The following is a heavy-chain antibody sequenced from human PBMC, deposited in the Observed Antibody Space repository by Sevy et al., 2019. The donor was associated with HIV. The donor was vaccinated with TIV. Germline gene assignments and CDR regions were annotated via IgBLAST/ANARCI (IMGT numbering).Heavy chain of an antibody. CDR1: GYTFTGYY. V-gene: IGHV1-2*04. CDR2: INPNSGGT. J-gene: IGHJ5*02. D-gene: IGHD3-3*01. CDR3: ARGTGYDFWSGYYENWFDP. Sequence: ASVKVSCKASGYTFTGYYMHWVRQAPGQGLEWMGWINPNSGGTNYAQKFQGWVTMTRDTSISTAYMELSRLGSDDTAVYYCARGTGYDFWSGYYENWFDPWGQGTLVTVSS.